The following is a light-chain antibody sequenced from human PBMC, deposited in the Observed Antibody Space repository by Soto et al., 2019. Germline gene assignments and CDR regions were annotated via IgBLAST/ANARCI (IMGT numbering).Light chain of an antibody. CDR3: QSFDRSDYV. CDR1: GGSIASNY. V-gene: IGLV6-57*02. J-gene: IGLJ1*01. Sequence: NFMLTQPHSVSGSPGQTVTISCTASGGSIASNYVQWYHQHPGSAPTAVIYEDNERPSGVPDRFSCSIDTSSNSASLTISGLKNEDEADYYCQSFDRSDYVFGTGTKLTVL. CDR2: EDN.